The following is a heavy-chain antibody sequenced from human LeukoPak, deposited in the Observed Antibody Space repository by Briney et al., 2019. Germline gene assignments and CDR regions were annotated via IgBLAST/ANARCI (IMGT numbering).Heavy chain of an antibody. D-gene: IGHD6-13*01. V-gene: IGHV4-34*01. Sequence: PSETLSLICALYGGSLSVYYWLWIRHPPEKAGEERASIKHRGRTNHHPSLKRRVPISVATSKNQFSVKLSSVSAADTAVYYCARGGSWYYSGYWGQGNLVTVSS. J-gene: IGHJ4*02. CDR2: IKHRGRT. CDR1: GGSLSVYY. CDR3: ARGGSWYYSGY.